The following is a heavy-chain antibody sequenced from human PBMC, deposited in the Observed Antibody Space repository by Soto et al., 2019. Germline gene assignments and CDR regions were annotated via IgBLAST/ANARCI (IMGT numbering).Heavy chain of an antibody. J-gene: IGHJ6*03. D-gene: IGHD5-18*01. CDR1: GYTFTSYD. Sequence: ASVKVSCKASGYTFTSYDINWVRQATGQGLEWMGWMNPNSGNTGYAQKFQGRVTMTRNTSISTAYMELSSLRSEDTAVYYWAGRERELWSDDYYYMDGWGKGTTVTVSS. CDR2: MNPNSGNT. CDR3: AGRERELWSDDYYYMDG. V-gene: IGHV1-8*01.